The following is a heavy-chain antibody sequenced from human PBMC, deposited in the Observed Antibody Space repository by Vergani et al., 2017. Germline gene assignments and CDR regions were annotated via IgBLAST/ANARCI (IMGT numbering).Heavy chain of an antibody. Sequence: EGQLVESGGGLVKPGGSLRLSCAASEFTFSDVWMSWVRQAPGKGLEWVARIKSNADGGSADYAASVKGRFIISRDDSKNFLYLQMNSLKIEDTALYFCTAEKXVAFYYSYYDMDVWGKGTTVTVSS. D-gene: IGHD2-21*01. J-gene: IGHJ6*03. CDR2: IKSNADGGSA. CDR1: EFTFSDVW. CDR3: TAEKXVAFYYSYYDMDV. V-gene: IGHV3-15*01.